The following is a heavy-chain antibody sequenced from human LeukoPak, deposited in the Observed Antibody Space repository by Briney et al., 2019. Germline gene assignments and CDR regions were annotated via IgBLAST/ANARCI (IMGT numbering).Heavy chain of an antibody. CDR1: GFTFTNAW. J-gene: IGHJ6*02. D-gene: IGHD6-13*01. CDR3: TTVSPHIAAADYYYYGMDV. V-gene: IGHV3-15*01. Sequence: GGSLRLSCAASGFTFTNAWMSWVRQAPGKGLEWVGRIKSKTDGGTTDYAAPVKGRFTISRDDSKNTLYLQMNSLKTEDTAVYYCTTVSPHIAAADYYYYGMDVWGQGTTVTVSS. CDR2: IKSKTDGGTT.